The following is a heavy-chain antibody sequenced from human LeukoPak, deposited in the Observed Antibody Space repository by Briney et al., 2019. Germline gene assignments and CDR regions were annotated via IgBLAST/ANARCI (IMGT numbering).Heavy chain of an antibody. D-gene: IGHD6-19*01. CDR3: ARGAAVAGSYWYFDL. V-gene: IGHV4-34*01. CDR2: INHSGST. Sequence: SETLSLTCAVYGGSLSGYYWSWIRQPPGKGLEWIGEINHSGSTNYNPSLKSRVTISVDTSENQFSLRQSSVTAADTAVYYCARGAAVAGSYWYFDLWGRGTLVTVSS. CDR1: GGSLSGYY. J-gene: IGHJ2*01.